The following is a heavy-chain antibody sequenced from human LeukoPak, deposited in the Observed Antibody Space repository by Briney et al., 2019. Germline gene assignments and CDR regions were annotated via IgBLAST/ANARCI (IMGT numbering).Heavy chain of an antibody. Sequence: SVKVSCKASGGTFSSYAISWVRQAPGQGLEWMGGIIPIFGTANYAQKFQGRVTITADESTSTAYMELSSLRSEDTAVYYCARVSSARGYYYGSGSYEPPRHNWFDPWGQGTLVTVSS. V-gene: IGHV1-69*13. CDR2: IIPIFGTA. CDR1: GGTFSSYA. D-gene: IGHD3-10*01. J-gene: IGHJ5*02. CDR3: ARVSSARGYYYGSGSYEPPRHNWFDP.